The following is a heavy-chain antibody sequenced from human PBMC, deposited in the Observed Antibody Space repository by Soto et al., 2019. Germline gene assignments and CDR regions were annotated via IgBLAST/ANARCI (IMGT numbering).Heavy chain of an antibody. CDR3: AVRGWNYVRGAFDI. J-gene: IGHJ3*02. CDR1: GGSISSSSYY. Sequence: QLQLQESGPGLVKPSETLSLTCTVSGGSISSSSYYWGWIRQPPGKGLEWIGSIYYSGSTYYNPSLKSRVTISVDTSKNQFSLKLSSVTAADTAVYYCAVRGWNYVRGAFDIWGQGTMVTVSS. CDR2: IYYSGST. V-gene: IGHV4-39*01. D-gene: IGHD1-7*01.